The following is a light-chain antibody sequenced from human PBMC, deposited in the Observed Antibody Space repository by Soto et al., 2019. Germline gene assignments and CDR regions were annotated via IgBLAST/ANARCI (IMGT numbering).Light chain of an antibody. CDR3: QSYDSRVNRYV. CDR2: GSV. CDR1: SSNIGAGYD. Sequence: QSVLTQPPSVSGAPGQGVTISCTGSSSNIGAGYDVHWYHQLPRTAPKLLIYGSVNRPSGVPDRFSASKSGTAASLAITGLRPEDEADYYCQSYDSRVNRYVFGTGTKLTVL. J-gene: IGLJ1*01. V-gene: IGLV1-40*01.